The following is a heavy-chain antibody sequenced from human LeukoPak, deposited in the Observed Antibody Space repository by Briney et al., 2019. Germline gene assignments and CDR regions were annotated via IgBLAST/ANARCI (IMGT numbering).Heavy chain of an antibody. CDR1: GFTFNNYA. Sequence: GGSLRLSCAASGFTFNNYAMSWVRQAPGKGLEWVSDISASGGSTDYADSVKGRFTISRDNSKNTLHLQMNSLRAEDTAIYYCAKVAVGAIPFYFDYWGQGTLVTVSS. CDR2: ISASGGST. V-gene: IGHV3-23*01. D-gene: IGHD1-26*01. CDR3: AKVAVGAIPFYFDY. J-gene: IGHJ4*02.